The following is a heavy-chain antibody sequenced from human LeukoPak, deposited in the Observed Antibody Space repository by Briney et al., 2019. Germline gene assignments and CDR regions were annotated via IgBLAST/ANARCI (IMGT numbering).Heavy chain of an antibody. J-gene: IGHJ4*02. CDR2: IYYSGST. Sequence: PSETLSLTCTVSGGSISRSSYFWGWIRQPPGKGLEWIRSIYYSGSTYYNPSLKSRVTILVDTSENQFSLELPSVTAADSAMYYCARDGLQQFGRHFFDFWGQGTLVAVSS. CDR1: GGSISRSSYF. V-gene: IGHV4-39*07. D-gene: IGHD5-24*01. CDR3: ARDGLQQFGRHFFDF.